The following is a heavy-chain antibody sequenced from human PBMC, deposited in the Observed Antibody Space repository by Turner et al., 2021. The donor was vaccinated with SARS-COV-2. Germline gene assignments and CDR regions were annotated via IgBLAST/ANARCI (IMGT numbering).Heavy chain of an antibody. CDR3: ARDLFQDYGSGSYRLDN. CDR2: IWYDGRNK. V-gene: IGHV3-33*01. CDR1: GLTFSSYG. Sequence: QVQLVESGGGVVQPGRSLRLSCAASGLTFSSYGMHWVRQAPGKGLEWVAVIWYDGRNKYYADSVKGRFTISRDNSKNTLYLQMNSLRAEDTAVYYCARDLFQDYGSGSYRLDNWGQGTLVTVSS. D-gene: IGHD3-10*01. J-gene: IGHJ4*02.